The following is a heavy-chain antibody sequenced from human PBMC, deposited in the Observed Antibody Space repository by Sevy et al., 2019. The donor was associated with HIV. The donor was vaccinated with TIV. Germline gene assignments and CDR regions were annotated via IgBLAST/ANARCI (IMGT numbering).Heavy chain of an antibody. Sequence: VKVSCKVSGYTLTELSMHWVRQAPGKGLEWMGSFDPEDGETIYAQNFQGRVTMTEDRSTDTAYMELSSLRSEDTAVYYCATTKDFHDSSGYPFDYWGQGTQVTVSS. J-gene: IGHJ4*02. CDR2: FDPEDGET. D-gene: IGHD3-22*01. CDR1: GYTLTELS. V-gene: IGHV1-24*01. CDR3: ATTKDFHDSSGYPFDY.